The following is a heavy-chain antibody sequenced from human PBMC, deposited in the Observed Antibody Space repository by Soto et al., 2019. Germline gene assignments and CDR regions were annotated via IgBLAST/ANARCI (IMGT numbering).Heavy chain of an antibody. J-gene: IGHJ6*02. V-gene: IGHV3-49*04. CDR3: TSAQRGRYYYYGMDV. CDR1: GFTFGDYA. Sequence: GSLRLSCTASGFTFGDYAMSWVRQAPGKGLEWVGFIRSKAYGGTTEYAASVKGRFTISRDDSKSIAYLQMNSLKTEDTAVYYCTSAQRGRYYYYGMDVWGQGTAVTVSS. D-gene: IGHD3-16*01. CDR2: IRSKAYGGTT.